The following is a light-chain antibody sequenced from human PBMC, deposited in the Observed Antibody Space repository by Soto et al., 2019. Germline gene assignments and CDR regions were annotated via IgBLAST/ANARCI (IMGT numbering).Light chain of an antibody. Sequence: QSVLTQPRSVSGSPGQSVTISCTGTSSDVGGYNYVSWYQHNPGKAPKLMIFDVSARPSGVPDRFSGSKSANTASLTISGLQADDEADYYCCSYAGTYTPLFGGGTKLTVL. CDR3: CSYAGTYTPL. J-gene: IGLJ2*01. V-gene: IGLV2-11*01. CDR1: SSDVGGYNY. CDR2: DVS.